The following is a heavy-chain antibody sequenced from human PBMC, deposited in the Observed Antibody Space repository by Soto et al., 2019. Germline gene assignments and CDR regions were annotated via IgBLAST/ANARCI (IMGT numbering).Heavy chain of an antibody. Sequence: SATLSLTCTVSGDSITSNSYFWAWIRQPPGKGLEWIGSIYYSGTTYYNPSLKSRVTISVDTSKNQFSLKLNSVTAADTAVYYCARYYGDYKNYFDYWGQGTLVTVS. CDR1: GDSITSNSYF. J-gene: IGHJ4*02. CDR3: ARYYGDYKNYFDY. V-gene: IGHV4-39*01. D-gene: IGHD4-17*01. CDR2: IYYSGTT.